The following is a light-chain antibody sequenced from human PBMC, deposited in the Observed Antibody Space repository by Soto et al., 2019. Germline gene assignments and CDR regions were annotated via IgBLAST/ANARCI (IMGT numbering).Light chain of an antibody. Sequence: DIQLTQSPSFLSASVGDRVTITCRASQGISSYLAWYQQKPGKAPKLLIYAASTLQSGVPSRFSGSGSGTEFTLTISSLQPEDFATYYCQQSYTSLWTFGQGTKVDIK. V-gene: IGKV1-9*01. CDR3: QQSYTSLWT. CDR2: AAS. J-gene: IGKJ1*01. CDR1: QGISSY.